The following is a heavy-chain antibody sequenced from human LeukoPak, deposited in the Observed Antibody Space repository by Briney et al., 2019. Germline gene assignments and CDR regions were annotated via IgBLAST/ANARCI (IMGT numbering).Heavy chain of an antibody. Sequence: RAGGSLRLSCAASGCSFSSYAMTWVRHAPGKGLRWVSVFSGSGDSTYYADSVKGRFTISRDNSKNTLYLQMTSLRAEDTAVYYCARGMDNNIPYNWFDTWGQGTLVTVSS. V-gene: IGHV3-23*01. J-gene: IGHJ5*02. CDR3: ARGMDNNIPYNWFDT. CDR2: FSGSGDST. D-gene: IGHD1-14*01. CDR1: GCSFSSYA.